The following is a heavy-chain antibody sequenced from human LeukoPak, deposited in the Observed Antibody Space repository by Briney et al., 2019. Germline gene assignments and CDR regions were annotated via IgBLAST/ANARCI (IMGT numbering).Heavy chain of an antibody. CDR3: ARVLWSGYSSFLGMDV. Sequence: NPSETLSLTCTVSGGSISSYYWSWIRQPPGKGLEWIGYIYYSGSTNYNPSLKSRVTISVDTSKNQFSLKLSSVTAADTAVYYCARVLWSGYSSFLGMDVWGQGTTVTVSS. CDR2: IYYSGST. D-gene: IGHD3-3*01. J-gene: IGHJ6*02. V-gene: IGHV4-59*01. CDR1: GGSISSYY.